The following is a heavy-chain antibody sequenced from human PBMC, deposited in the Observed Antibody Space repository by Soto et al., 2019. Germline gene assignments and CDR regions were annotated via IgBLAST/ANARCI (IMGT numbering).Heavy chain of an antibody. CDR2: ISYDGSNK. D-gene: IGHD3-22*01. CDR1: GFTFSSYA. CDR3: ARGGTMIVVVIHQNWYFDL. J-gene: IGHJ2*01. Sequence: HPGGSLRLSCAASGFTFSSYAMHWVRQAPGKGLEWVAVISYDGSNKYYADSVKGRFTISRDNSKNTLYLQMNSLRAEDTAVYYCARGGTMIVVVIHQNWYFDLWGRGTLVTVSS. V-gene: IGHV3-30-3*01.